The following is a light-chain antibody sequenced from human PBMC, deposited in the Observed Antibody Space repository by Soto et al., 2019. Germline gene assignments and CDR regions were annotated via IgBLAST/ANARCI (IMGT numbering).Light chain of an antibody. Sequence: QSVLTQPPSVSGAPGQRVTLSCTGNSSNLGAGYDVHWYQQLPGAAPKLVIFGNRNRPSGVSNRFSGSKSGNTASLTISGLQAEDEADYYCCSYAGSSTWVFGGGTKLTVL. CDR3: CSYAGSSTWV. CDR1: SSNLGAGYD. J-gene: IGLJ3*02. CDR2: GNR. V-gene: IGLV1-40*01.